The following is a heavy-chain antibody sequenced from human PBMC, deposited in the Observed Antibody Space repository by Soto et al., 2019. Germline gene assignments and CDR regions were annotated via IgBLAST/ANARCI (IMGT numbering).Heavy chain of an antibody. CDR2: ISGSGGGT. J-gene: IGHJ4*02. V-gene: IGHV3-23*01. CDR1: GFTFSSYA. Sequence: EVQLLESGGGLVQPGGSLRLSCAASGFTFSSYAMSWVRQAPGKGLEWVSAISGSGGGTYYADSVKGRFTISRDNSKNTLYLQMNSLRAEDTAVYYCAKDGDRYSGSLGLGYFDYWGQGTLVTVSS. CDR3: AKDGDRYSGSLGLGYFDY. D-gene: IGHD1-26*01.